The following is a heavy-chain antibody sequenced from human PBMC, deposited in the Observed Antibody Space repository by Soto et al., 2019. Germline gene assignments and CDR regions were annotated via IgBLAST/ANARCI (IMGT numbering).Heavy chain of an antibody. CDR1: GGTFSNYA. J-gene: IGHJ4*02. Sequence: QVRLVQSGAEVKKPGSSVKVSCKASGGTFSNYAISWVRQAPGQGLEWMGGIILPFGTANYAEKFQDRVSITAEESMTPTYRELRGLRSEDTAVYYCARGPDYEGYFDYWGQGTLVTVSS. CDR2: IILPFGTA. CDR3: ARGPDYEGYFDY. V-gene: IGHV1-69*12. D-gene: IGHD4-17*01.